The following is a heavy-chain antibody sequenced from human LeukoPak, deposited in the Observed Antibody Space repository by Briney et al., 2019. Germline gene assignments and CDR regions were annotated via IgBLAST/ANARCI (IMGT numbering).Heavy chain of an antibody. V-gene: IGHV3-23*01. CDR2: ISANGAGA. D-gene: IGHD3-3*01. CDR3: ARIGLTTSNFDY. Sequence: VGSLRLSCAPSGFTFSTYAMGWVRQAPGKGLEWVSSISANGAGAYYADSVKGRATISRDNSKNTLYLQMNSLRADDTAIYYCARIGLTTSNFDYWGQGTLVTVSS. CDR1: GFTFSTYA. J-gene: IGHJ4*02.